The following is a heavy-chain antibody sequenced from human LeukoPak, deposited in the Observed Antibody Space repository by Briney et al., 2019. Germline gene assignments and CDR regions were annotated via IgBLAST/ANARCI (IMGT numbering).Heavy chain of an antibody. CDR1: GFTFSSYG. Sequence: GGSLRLSCGACGFTFSSYGMHWVRQAPGKGVEWVAVIPYDGSNKYYADSVKGRFTISRDNSKNTLYLQMNSLRAEDTAVYYCAKDGVLWFGETYYFDYWGQGTLVTVSS. J-gene: IGHJ4*02. CDR3: AKDGVLWFGETYYFDY. D-gene: IGHD3-10*01. CDR2: IPYDGSNK. V-gene: IGHV3-30*18.